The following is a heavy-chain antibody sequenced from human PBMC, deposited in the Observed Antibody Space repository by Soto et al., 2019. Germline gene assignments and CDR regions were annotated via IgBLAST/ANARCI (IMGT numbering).Heavy chain of an antibody. CDR3: ARPIQYYFDTSAQSAWFDP. D-gene: IGHD3-22*01. V-gene: IGHV1-69*12. CDR2: IIPIFSTP. J-gene: IGHJ5*02. CDR1: GGTFGSYA. Sequence: QVQLVQSGAEVKKPGSSVKVSCKTSGGTFGSYAISWVRQAPGQGLEWMGGIIPIFSTPNYAQKCQGRVTITADESPSTAYMELSSLRSEDTAVYYCARPIQYYFDTSAQSAWFDPWGQGTLVTVSS.